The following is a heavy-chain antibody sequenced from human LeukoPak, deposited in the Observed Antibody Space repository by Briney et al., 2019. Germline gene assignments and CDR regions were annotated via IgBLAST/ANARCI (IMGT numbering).Heavy chain of an antibody. J-gene: IGHJ5*02. Sequence: SETLSLTCTVSGGSISSYYWSWIRQPPGKGLEWIGYIYTSGSTNYNPSLKSRVTISVDASKNQFSLKLSSVTAADTAVYYCARLTPGIAAAANWFDPWGQGTLDTVSS. CDR2: IYTSGST. CDR3: ARLTPGIAAAANWFDP. V-gene: IGHV4-4*09. CDR1: GGSISSYY. D-gene: IGHD6-13*01.